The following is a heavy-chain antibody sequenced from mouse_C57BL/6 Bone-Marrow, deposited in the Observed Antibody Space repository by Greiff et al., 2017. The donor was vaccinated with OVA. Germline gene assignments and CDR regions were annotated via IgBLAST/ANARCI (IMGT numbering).Heavy chain of an antibody. V-gene: IGHV1-64*01. J-gene: IGHJ2*01. D-gene: IGHD1-1*01. CDR1: GYTFTSYW. CDR2: IHPNSGST. CDR3: ARGLPYYYGSRGDYFDY. Sequence: QVQLQQSGAELVKPGASVKLSCKASGYTFTSYWMHWVKQRPGQGLEWIGMIHPNSGSTNYNEKFKSKATLTVDKSSSTAYMQLSSLTSEDSAVYYCARGLPYYYGSRGDYFDYWGQGTTLTVSS.